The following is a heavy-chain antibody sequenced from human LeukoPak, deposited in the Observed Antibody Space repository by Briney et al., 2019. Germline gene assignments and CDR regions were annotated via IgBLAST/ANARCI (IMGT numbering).Heavy chain of an antibody. CDR3: AGESGYLASAAFDI. CDR1: GGTLSSYA. CDR2: IIPIFGTA. V-gene: IGHV1-69*13. D-gene: IGHD3-3*01. J-gene: IGHJ3*02. Sequence: ASVKVSCKASGGTLSSYAISWVRQAPGQGLEWMGGIIPIFGTANYAQKFQGRVTITADESTSTAYMELSSLRSEDTAVYYCAGESGYLASAAFDIWGQGTMVTVSS.